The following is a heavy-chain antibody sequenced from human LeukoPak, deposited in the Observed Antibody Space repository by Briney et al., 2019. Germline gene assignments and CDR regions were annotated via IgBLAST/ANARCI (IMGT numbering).Heavy chain of an antibody. V-gene: IGHV5-51*01. D-gene: IGHD3-3*01. CDR3: ARQGITIFGVVRDAFDI. J-gene: IGHJ3*02. Sequence: AGESLKISCKGSGYSFTSYWIGWVRQMPGKGLEWMGIIYPGDSDTRYSPSFQGQVTISADKSISTAYLQWSSLKASDTAMYYCARQGITIFGVVRDAFDIWGQGTMVTVSS. CDR2: IYPGDSDT. CDR1: GYSFTSYW.